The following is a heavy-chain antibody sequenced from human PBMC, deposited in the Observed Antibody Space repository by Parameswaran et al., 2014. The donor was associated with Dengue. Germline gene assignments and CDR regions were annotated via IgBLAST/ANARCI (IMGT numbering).Heavy chain of an antibody. CDR2: ISSSSSYI. J-gene: IGHJ4*02. Sequence: VRQAPGKGLEWVSSISSSSSYIYYADSVKGRFTISRDNAKNSLYLQMNSLRAEDTAVYYCATGTYYYDSSGYYWRPPFDYWGQGTLVTVSS. V-gene: IGHV3-21*01. D-gene: IGHD3-22*01. CDR3: ATGTYYYDSSGYYWRPPFDY.